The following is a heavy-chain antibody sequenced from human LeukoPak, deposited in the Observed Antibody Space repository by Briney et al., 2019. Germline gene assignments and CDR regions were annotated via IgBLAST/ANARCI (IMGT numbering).Heavy chain of an antibody. V-gene: IGHV3-33*06. CDR1: GFTFSSYG. CDR3: AKDLAWLDY. CDR2: IWYDGSNK. J-gene: IGHJ4*02. Sequence: PGRSLRLSCAASGFTFSSYGMHWVRQAPGKGREWVAVIWYDGSNKYYADSLKGRFTISRDNSKNTLYLKMNSLRPREPAVDYCAKDLAWLDYWGQGTLVTVSS. D-gene: IGHD5-24*01.